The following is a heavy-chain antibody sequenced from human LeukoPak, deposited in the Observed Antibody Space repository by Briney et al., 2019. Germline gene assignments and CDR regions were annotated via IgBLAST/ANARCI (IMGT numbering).Heavy chain of an antibody. CDR3: ARTRGYTAGYYFDY. V-gene: IGHV4-30-2*01. CDR1: GDSISSGAYS. Sequence: SETLSLTCAVPGDSISSGAYSWSWIRQPPGKGLEWIGYIYQSESTYYNSSPKSRLTMSVDRSKNQFSLNLSSVTAADTAVYYCARTRGYTAGYYFDYWGQGALVTVSS. D-gene: IGHD5-18*01. J-gene: IGHJ4*02. CDR2: IYQSEST.